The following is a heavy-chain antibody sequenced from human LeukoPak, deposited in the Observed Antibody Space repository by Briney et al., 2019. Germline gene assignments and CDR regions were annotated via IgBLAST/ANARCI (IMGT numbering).Heavy chain of an antibody. V-gene: IGHV4-4*02. CDR2: IYHSGST. D-gene: IGHD5-24*01. CDR1: GASISSTNW. CDR3: ARDPRDGYAFDY. J-gene: IGHJ4*02. Sequence: SGTLSLTCAVSGASISSTNWWNWVRQPPGKGLEWIGEIYHSGSTNYNPSLKSRVTISVDKSKNQFSLKLSSVTAADTAVYYCARDPRDGYAFDYWGQGTLVTVSS.